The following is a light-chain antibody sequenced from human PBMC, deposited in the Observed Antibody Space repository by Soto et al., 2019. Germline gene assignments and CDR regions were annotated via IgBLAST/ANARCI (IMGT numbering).Light chain of an antibody. J-gene: IGKJ1*01. CDR3: QQYGSSPPA. Sequence: EIVLTQFPGTLSWSPGERATLSCRASQSVGRNYVAWYQQKPGQAPRVIIYAASNRASGIPDRFSGSGSGSDFTLTISRLEPEDFAVYYCQQYGSSPPAFGQGTKVEIK. CDR1: QSVGRNY. CDR2: AAS. V-gene: IGKV3-20*01.